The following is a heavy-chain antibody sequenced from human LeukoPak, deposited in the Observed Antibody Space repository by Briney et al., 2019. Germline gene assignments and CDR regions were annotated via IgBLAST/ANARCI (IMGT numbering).Heavy chain of an antibody. J-gene: IGHJ4*02. V-gene: IGHV4-39*01. CDR3: ARQGAFNY. CDR2: IYYSGST. D-gene: IGHD3-16*01. Sequence: SETLSLTCTVSGGSISSSSYYWGWIRQPPGKGLEWIGSIYYSGSTYYNPPLKSRVTISVDTSKNQFSLKLSSVTAADTAVHYCARQGAFNYWGQGTLVTVSS. CDR1: GGSISSSSYY.